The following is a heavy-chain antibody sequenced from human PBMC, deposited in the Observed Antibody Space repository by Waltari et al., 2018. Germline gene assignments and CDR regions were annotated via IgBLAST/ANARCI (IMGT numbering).Heavy chain of an antibody. CDR3: AKDRGDSSGYPKYYFDY. V-gene: IGHV3-30*02. J-gene: IGHJ4*02. CDR2: IRDEGSNK. CDR1: GFTFSSYG. D-gene: IGHD3-22*01. Sequence: QVQLVESGGGVVQPGGSLRLSCAASGFTFSSYGMHWVRQAPGKGLEWVAFIRDEGSNKYYADSVKGRFTISRDNSKNTLYLQMNSLRAEDTAVYYCAKDRGDSSGYPKYYFDYWGQGTLVIVSS.